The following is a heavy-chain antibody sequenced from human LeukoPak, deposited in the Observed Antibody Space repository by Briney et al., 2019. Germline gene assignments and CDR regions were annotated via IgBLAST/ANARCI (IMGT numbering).Heavy chain of an antibody. V-gene: IGHV3-23*01. CDR3: AKNGDRGAYCSGGTCYPYYYYYMDV. Sequence: GGSLRLSCAASGLTFSSYGMSWVRQAPGRGLEWVSAISTTGGTTYYADSVRGRFTVSRDNSRNTLYLQMNSLRAEDTAIYYCAKNGDRGAYCSGGTCYPYYYYYMDVWGKGTTVTISS. D-gene: IGHD2-15*01. CDR1: GLTFSSYG. J-gene: IGHJ6*03. CDR2: ISTTGGTT.